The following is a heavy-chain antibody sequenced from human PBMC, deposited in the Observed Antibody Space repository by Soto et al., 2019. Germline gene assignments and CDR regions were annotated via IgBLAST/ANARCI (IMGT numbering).Heavy chain of an antibody. CDR1: GGSFSGYY. Sequence: PSETLSLTCAVYGGSFSGYYWSWIRQPPGMGLEWIGEINNSGSTNYNPSLKSRVAISVDSSKNQFSLKLDSVTAADTAVYYCARHRALDDWLDPWGQGILVTVSS. V-gene: IGHV4-34*01. CDR3: ARHRALDDWLDP. D-gene: IGHD3-9*01. J-gene: IGHJ5*02. CDR2: INNSGST.